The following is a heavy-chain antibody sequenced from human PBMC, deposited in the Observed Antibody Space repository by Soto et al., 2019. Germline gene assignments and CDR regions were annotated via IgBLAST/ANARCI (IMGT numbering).Heavy chain of an antibody. J-gene: IGHJ4*02. D-gene: IGHD4-17*01. V-gene: IGHV3-30-3*01. CDR1: GFTFSSYA. CDR2: ISYDGSNK. CDR3: ARYTHPYGDYGDWGY. Sequence: QVQLVESGGGVVQPGRSLRLSCAASGFTFSSYAMHWVRQAPGKGLEWVAVISYDGSNKYYADSVKGRFTISRDNSKNTLYLQMNSLRAEDTAVYYGARYTHPYGDYGDWGYWGQGTLVTVSS.